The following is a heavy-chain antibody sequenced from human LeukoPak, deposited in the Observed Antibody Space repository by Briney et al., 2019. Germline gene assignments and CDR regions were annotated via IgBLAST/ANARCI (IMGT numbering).Heavy chain of an antibody. V-gene: IGHV3-74*01. CDR2: INSDGSST. CDR1: GFTFSSYW. J-gene: IGHJ4*02. Sequence: GGSLRLSCAASGFTFSSYWMHWVRQAPGKGLVWVSRINSDGSSTSYADSVKGRFTISRDYAKNTLYLQVNSLRAEDTAVYYCARVDIYNGNPLSLGCWGQGTLVTVSS. CDR3: ARVDIYNGNPLSLGC. D-gene: IGHD5-12*01.